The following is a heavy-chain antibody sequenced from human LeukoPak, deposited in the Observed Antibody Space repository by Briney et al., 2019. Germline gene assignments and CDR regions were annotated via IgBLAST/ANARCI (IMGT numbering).Heavy chain of an antibody. CDR2: ISSSGSTI. J-gene: IGHJ4*02. V-gene: IGHV3-11*04. CDR1: GFTFSDYY. D-gene: IGHD6-19*01. CDR3: ARDQGYSSGWYTIIYFDY. Sequence: GGSLRLSCAASGFTFSDYYMSWIRQAPGKGLEWVSYISSSGSTIYYADSVKGRFTISRDNAKNSLYLQMNSLRAEDTAVYYCARDQGYSSGWYTIIYFDYWGQGTLVTVSS.